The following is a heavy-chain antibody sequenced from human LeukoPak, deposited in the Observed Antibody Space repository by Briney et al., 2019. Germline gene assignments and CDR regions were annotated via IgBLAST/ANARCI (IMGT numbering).Heavy chain of an antibody. J-gene: IGHJ6*02. D-gene: IGHD3-22*01. CDR3: AKDLGYYYDSSMDV. CDR2: ISYDGSNK. V-gene: IGHV3-30*18. CDR1: GFTFSSYG. Sequence: PGGSLRLSCAASGFTFSSYGMHWVRQAPGKGLEWVAVISYDGSNKYYADSVKGRFTISRDNSKNTLYLQMNSLRAEDTAVYYCAKDLGYYYDSSMDVRGQGTTVTVSS.